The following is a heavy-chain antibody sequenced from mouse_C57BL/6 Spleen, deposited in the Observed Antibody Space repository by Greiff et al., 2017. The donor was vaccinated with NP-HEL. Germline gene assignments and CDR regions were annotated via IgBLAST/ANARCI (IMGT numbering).Heavy chain of an antibody. CDR3: ANHLLHWYFDV. V-gene: IGHV2-3*01. J-gene: IGHJ1*03. Sequence: VQLQQSGPGLVAPSQSLSITCTVSGFSLNSYGVSWVRQPPGKGLEWLGVIWGDGSTNYHSALISRLSISKYNSKSQVFLTLNSLQTEDTATYYCANHLLHWYFDVWGTGTTVTVSS. CDR1: GFSLNSYG. CDR2: IWGDGST. D-gene: IGHD1-1*01.